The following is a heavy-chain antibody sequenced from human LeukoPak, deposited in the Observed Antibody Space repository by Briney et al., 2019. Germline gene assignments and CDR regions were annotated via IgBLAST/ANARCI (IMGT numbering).Heavy chain of an antibody. Sequence: SDTLSLTCTVSSGSFSTSNYYWGWVRQPPGRALEWFGNIFYSGSPYYSPSLKSPITISLHTSSNQFALKLNSVTAANAAVYYCAKSNGYGLVDIWGQGTMVTVSS. CDR2: IFYSGSP. J-gene: IGHJ3*02. CDR3: AKSNGYGLVDI. V-gene: IGHV4-39*06. CDR1: SGSFSTSNYY. D-gene: IGHD3-10*01.